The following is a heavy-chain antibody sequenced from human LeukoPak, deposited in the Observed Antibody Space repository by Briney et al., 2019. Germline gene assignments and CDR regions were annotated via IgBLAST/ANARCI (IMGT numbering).Heavy chain of an antibody. Sequence: SETLSLTCSVSGGSISSSYWSWIRESPAKGLEWIGYIDNSGSTNYNPSLKSRVTISVDTSKSQFSLKLSSVTAADTAVYYCARGTMYYYDSSVYYYFDNWGQGTLVTVSS. CDR2: IDNSGST. D-gene: IGHD3-22*01. CDR1: GGSISSSY. V-gene: IGHV4-59*01. J-gene: IGHJ4*02. CDR3: ARGTMYYYDSSVYYYFDN.